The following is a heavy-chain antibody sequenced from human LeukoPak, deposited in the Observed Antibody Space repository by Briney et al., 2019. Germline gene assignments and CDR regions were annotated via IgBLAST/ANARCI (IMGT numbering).Heavy chain of an antibody. Sequence: GGSLRLSCAASGFTFSDYYVSWIRQAPGKGLEWISYIDGSGTTIYSADSLKGRFTISRDNAKNSLYPQMNSLRADDTAVYYCARRTGHSYFDFWGQGTQVTVSS. V-gene: IGHV3-11*01. CDR2: IDGSGTTI. D-gene: IGHD1-14*01. J-gene: IGHJ4*02. CDR1: GFTFSDYY. CDR3: ARRTGHSYFDF.